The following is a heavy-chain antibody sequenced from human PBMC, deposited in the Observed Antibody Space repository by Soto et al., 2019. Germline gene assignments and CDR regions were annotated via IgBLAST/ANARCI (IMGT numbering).Heavy chain of an antibody. D-gene: IGHD4-17*01. J-gene: IGHJ3*02. Sequence: GGSLRLSCAASGFTFSSYSMNWVRQAPGKGLEWVSYISSSSSTIYYADSVKGRFTISRDNAKNSLYLQMNSLRAEDTAVYYCARDGDYGDYDDAFDIWGQGTMVTVSS. V-gene: IGHV3-48*01. CDR2: ISSSSSTI. CDR3: ARDGDYGDYDDAFDI. CDR1: GFTFSSYS.